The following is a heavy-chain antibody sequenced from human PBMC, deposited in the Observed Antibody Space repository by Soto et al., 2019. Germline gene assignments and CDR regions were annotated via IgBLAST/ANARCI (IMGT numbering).Heavy chain of an antibody. CDR1: GYNFTNYW. V-gene: IGHV5-51*03. J-gene: IGHJ4*02. Sequence: EVQLVQSGAEVKKPGESLKISCKGSGYNFTNYWIGRVRQMPGQGLEWMGIIYPAKSDTRYSPSFQGQVIISADKSINTAYLQWSSLRASGTAMYYCARRPTYWGVDWYPYFFDYWGQGTLVTVSS. CDR3: ARRPTYWGVDWYPYFFDY. CDR2: IYPAKSDT. D-gene: IGHD2-21*02.